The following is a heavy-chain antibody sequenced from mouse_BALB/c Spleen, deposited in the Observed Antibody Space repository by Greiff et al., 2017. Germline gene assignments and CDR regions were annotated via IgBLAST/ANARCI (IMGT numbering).Heavy chain of an antibody. CDR2: IHYSGST. D-gene: IGHD1-1*01. CDR1: GYSITSCYS. Sequence: EVKLQESGPDLVKPSQSLSLTCTVTGYSITSCYSWRWIRQFPGNQLEWMGYIHYSGSTNYNPSLKSRISITRDTSKNQFFLQLNSVTTEDTATYYCAATVVAPRAMDYWGQGTSVTVSS. CDR3: AATVVAPRAMDY. J-gene: IGHJ4*01. V-gene: IGHV3-1*02.